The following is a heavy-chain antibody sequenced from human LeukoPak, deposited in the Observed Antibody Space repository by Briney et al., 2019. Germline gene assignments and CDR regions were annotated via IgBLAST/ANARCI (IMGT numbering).Heavy chain of an antibody. CDR2: INHSGST. V-gene: IGHV4-4*02. CDR1: GGSISSNNW. D-gene: IGHD3-10*01. CDR3: ARARSSGSYYNEGYYYYYMDV. Sequence: SGTLSLTCAVSGGSISSNNWWSWVRQPPGKGLEWIAEINHSGSTYYNPSLKSRVNISVDTSKNQFSLKLSSVTAADTAVYYCARARSSGSYYNEGYYYYYMDVWGKGTTVTISS. J-gene: IGHJ6*03.